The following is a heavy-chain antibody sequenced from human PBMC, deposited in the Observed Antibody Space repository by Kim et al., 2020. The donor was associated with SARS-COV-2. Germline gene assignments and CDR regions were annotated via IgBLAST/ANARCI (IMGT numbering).Heavy chain of an antibody. V-gene: IGHV1-46*01. CDR2: INPSGGST. CDR1: GYTFTSYY. Sequence: ASVKVTCKASGYTFTSYYMHWVRQAPGQGLEWMGIINPSGGSTSYAQKFQGRVTMTRDTSTSTVYMELSSLRSEDTAVYYCARVAVYGDYVNYGMDVWGQGTTVTVSS. CDR3: ARVAVYGDYVNYGMDV. D-gene: IGHD4-17*01. J-gene: IGHJ6*02.